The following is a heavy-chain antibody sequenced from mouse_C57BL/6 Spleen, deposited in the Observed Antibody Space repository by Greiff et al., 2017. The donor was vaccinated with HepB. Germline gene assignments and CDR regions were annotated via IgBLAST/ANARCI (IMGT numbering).Heavy chain of an antibody. CDR3: ARSDDGYYVGY. D-gene: IGHD2-3*01. V-gene: IGHV1-82*01. Sequence: VHLVESGPELVKPGASVKISCKASGYAFSSSWMNWVKQRPGKGLEWIGRIYPGDGDTNYNGKFKGKATLTANKSSSTAYMQLSSLTSEDAAVYFCARSDDGYYVGYWGQGTTLTVSS. CDR2: IYPGDGDT. J-gene: IGHJ2*01. CDR1: GYAFSSSW.